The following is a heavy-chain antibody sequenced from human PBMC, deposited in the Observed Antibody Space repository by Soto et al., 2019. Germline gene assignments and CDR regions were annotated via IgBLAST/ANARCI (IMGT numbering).Heavy chain of an antibody. Sequence: QVQLVQSGSEVKKPGSSVKVSCKASGDTFRTSAINWVRQAPGQGLEWMGGIIPIFATPYYAQKFQGRLTITXXXXXXXXXXXXXXXXXXXXXXXXCASMGNKYCSGGSCYSSLVYWGQGTLVTVSS. V-gene: IGHV1-69*01. CDR2: IIPIFATP. D-gene: IGHD2-15*01. J-gene: IGHJ4*02. CDR3: ASMGNKYCSGGSCYSSLVY. CDR1: GDTFRTSA.